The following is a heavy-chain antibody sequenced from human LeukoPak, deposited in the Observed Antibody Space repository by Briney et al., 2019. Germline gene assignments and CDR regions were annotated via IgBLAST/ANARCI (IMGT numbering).Heavy chain of an antibody. V-gene: IGHV1-8*01. CDR3: ASSRGSTSSDYFDY. CDR2: MNPNSGNT. CDR1: GYTFTSYD. D-gene: IGHD2-2*01. Sequence: ASVKVSCKASGYTFTSYDINWVRQATGQELEWMGWMNPNSGNTGYAQKFQGRVTMTRNTSIRTAYMELSSLRSEDTAVYYCASSRGSTSSDYFDYWGQGTLVTVSS. J-gene: IGHJ4*02.